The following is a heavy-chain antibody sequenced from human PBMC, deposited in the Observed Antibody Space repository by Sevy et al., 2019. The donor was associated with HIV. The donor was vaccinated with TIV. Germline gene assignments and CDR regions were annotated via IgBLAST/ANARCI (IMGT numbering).Heavy chain of an antibody. V-gene: IGHV3-21*01. CDR3: ARMGGLTDNVMDV. CDR2: ISTINNYI. J-gene: IGHJ6*02. Sequence: GGSLRLSCAASGFTFSSYSMNWVRQAPGKGLEWVSSISTINNYIYYADSMKGRFTISSDNAKNSLFLQMNSLRAEDTAVYYCARMGGLTDNVMDVWGQGTTVTVSS. CDR1: GFTFSSYS. D-gene: IGHD6-25*01.